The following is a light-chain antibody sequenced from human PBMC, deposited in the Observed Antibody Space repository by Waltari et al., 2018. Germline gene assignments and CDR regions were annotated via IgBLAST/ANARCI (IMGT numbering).Light chain of an antibody. CDR3: QHYLRLPAT. CDR1: QSVSSA. Sequence: EIVLTQSPGALSLSPGESATLSCRASQSVSSALAWYQQKPGQAPRLLIYGASNRATGIPDRFSGSGSGTDFSLTISSLEPEDFAVYYCQHYLRLPATFGQGTKVEIK. J-gene: IGKJ1*01. V-gene: IGKV3-20*01. CDR2: GAS.